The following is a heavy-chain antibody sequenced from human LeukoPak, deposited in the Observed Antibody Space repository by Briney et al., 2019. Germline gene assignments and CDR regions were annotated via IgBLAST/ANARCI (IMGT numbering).Heavy chain of an antibody. CDR3: ARGRRSSITMVRGVNGPYYFDY. CDR2: INPNSGGT. Sequence: ASVKVSCKASGYTFTGYYMHWVRQAPGQGLEWMGWINPNSGGTNYAQKFQGWVTMTRDTSISTAYMELSRLRSDDTAVYYCARGRRSSITMVRGVNGPYYFDYWGQGTLVTVSS. D-gene: IGHD3-10*01. CDR1: GYTFTGYY. V-gene: IGHV1-2*04. J-gene: IGHJ4*02.